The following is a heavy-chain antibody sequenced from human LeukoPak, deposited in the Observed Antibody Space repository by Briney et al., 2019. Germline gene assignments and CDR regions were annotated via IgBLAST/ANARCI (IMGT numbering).Heavy chain of an antibody. CDR3: ARALDTAMVHYDY. D-gene: IGHD5-18*01. CDR1: GYTFTTYV. J-gene: IGHJ4*02. V-gene: IGHV1-18*01. Sequence: SVKVSCKASGYTFTTYVVSSFPQAPGHRLEWMGWSSAYNDNTNYAQKLQGRVTTTTDTYTSTAYMELRSLRYDDAAVYYCARALDTAMVHYDYWGQGTLVTVSS. CDR2: SSAYNDNT.